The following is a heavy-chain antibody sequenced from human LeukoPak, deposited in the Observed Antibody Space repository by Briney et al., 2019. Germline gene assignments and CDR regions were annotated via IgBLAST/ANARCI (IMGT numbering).Heavy chain of an antibody. CDR2: ISDGGGSR. CDR3: AKRGVVIRAVIIVGFHKEAYYFDY. V-gene: IGHV3-23*01. J-gene: IGHJ4*02. Sequence: GGSLRLSCAVSGITLSNYGMSWVRQAPGKGLEWVAGISDGGGSRNYADSVKGRFTISRDNPKNTLYLQMNSLRGEDTAVYFCAKRGVVIRAVIIVGFHKEAYYFDYWGQGALVTVSS. D-gene: IGHD3-10*01. CDR1: GITLSNYG.